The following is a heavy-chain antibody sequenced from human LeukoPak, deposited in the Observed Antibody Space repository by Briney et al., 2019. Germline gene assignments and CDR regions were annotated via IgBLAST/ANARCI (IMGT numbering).Heavy chain of an antibody. CDR3: AREGVDIVTYDY. J-gene: IGHJ4*02. CDR2: INQDGSEN. V-gene: IGHV3-7*03. CDR1: GFTFSTYW. Sequence: GGSLRLSCAASGFTFSTYWMNWVRQAPGKGLEWVSIINQDGSENYYVDSVKGRFTISRDNAKNSLYLQMSSLRAEDTAVYYCAREGVDIVTYDYWGQGTLVTVSS. D-gene: IGHD5-12*01.